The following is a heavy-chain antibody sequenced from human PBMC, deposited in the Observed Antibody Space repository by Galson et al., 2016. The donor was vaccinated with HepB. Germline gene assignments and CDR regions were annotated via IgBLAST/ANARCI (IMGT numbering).Heavy chain of an antibody. J-gene: IGHJ3*02. CDR3: ARDLGYSAFDI. CDR2: INQDGSEK. V-gene: IGHV3-7*04. D-gene: IGHD5-12*01. CDR1: GFTFGSYW. Sequence: SLRLSCAASGFTFGSYWMSWVRQAPGKGLELAANINQDGSEKSYVDSAKGRFTISRDNAKNSLYLQMNSLRAEDTAVYFCARDLGYSAFDIWGQGTMVTVSS.